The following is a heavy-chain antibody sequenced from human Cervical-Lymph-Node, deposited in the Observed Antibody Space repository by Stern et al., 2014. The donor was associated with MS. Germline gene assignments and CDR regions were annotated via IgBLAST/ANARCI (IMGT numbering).Heavy chain of an antibody. J-gene: IGHJ4*02. V-gene: IGHV5-51*01. Sequence: EVQLEESGAEVKKPGESLKISCKLSGYSFTIYYIAWVRQMPGKGLEWMGVIYPYASDTTYSPSFQGQFPISADKSITTAYLQWSSLRASDTAMYYCARHVQGFDYWGQGTLVTVSS. CDR1: GYSFTIYY. CDR3: ARHVQGFDY. CDR2: IYPYASDT.